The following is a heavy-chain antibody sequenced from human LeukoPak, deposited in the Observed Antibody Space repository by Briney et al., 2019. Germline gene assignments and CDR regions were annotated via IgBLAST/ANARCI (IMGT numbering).Heavy chain of an antibody. CDR1: GFTFSSYA. J-gene: IGHJ4*02. D-gene: IGHD3-16*02. CDR2: IKQDGSEK. Sequence: PGGSLRLSCAASGFTFSSYAMSWVRQAPGKGLEWVANIKQDGSEKYYVDSVKGRFTISRDNAKNSLYLQMNSLRAEDTAVYYCARDNYDYVWGSYRYRYYFDYWGQGTLVTVSS. CDR3: ARDNYDYVWGSYRYRYYFDY. V-gene: IGHV3-7*01.